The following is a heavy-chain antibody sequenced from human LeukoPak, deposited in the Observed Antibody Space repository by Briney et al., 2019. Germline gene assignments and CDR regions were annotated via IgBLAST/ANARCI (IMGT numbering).Heavy chain of an antibody. J-gene: IGHJ4*02. CDR1: GYTFTGYY. CDR3: ARVTQLERLFDY. D-gene: IGHD1-1*01. CDR2: INPNSGGT. V-gene: IGHV1-2*02. Sequence: GASVKVSCKASGYTFTGYYMHWGRQPPGQGLEWMGWINPNSGGTNYAQKFQGRVTMIRDTSISTAYMELSRLRSDDTAVYYCARVTQLERLFDYWGQGTLVTVSS.